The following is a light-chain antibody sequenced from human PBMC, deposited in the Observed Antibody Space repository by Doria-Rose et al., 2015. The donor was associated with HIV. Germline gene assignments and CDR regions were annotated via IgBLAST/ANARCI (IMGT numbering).Light chain of an antibody. J-gene: IGKJ4*01. CDR2: AAS. Sequence: IRVTQSPSSLSASTGDRVTITCRASQDISSYLAWYQQKSGKSPKLLIYAASTLQTGVPSRFSGSGSGTNFTLTIDCLQSEDYGTYFCHQYYAYPVTFGAGTKVEIK. CDR1: QDISSY. CDR3: HQYYAYPVT. V-gene: IGKV1-8*01.